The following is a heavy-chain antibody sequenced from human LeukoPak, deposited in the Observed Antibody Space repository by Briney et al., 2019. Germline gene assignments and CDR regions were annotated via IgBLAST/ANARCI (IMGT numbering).Heavy chain of an antibody. D-gene: IGHD2-2*01. CDR2: IYYIGST. CDR1: GGSISSYC. CDR3: AGLGIFCTGTSCYPRWFDP. J-gene: IGHJ5*02. Sequence: SETLSLTCTVSGGSISSYCWSWVRQPPGKGLEWIGHIYYIGSTNYSPSLKSRVTISVDTSKNQFSLKLTSVTAADTAVYYCAGLGIFCTGTSCYPRWFDPWGQGTLVTVSS. V-gene: IGHV4-59*01.